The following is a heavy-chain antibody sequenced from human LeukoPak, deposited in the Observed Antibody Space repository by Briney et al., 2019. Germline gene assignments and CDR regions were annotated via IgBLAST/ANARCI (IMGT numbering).Heavy chain of an antibody. D-gene: IGHD5/OR15-5a*01. CDR2: ITSSSSYK. CDR1: GFSFSSYG. CDR3: ARVGVYELDY. J-gene: IGHJ4*02. Sequence: PGGSLRLSCAASGFSFSSYGMNWVRQAPGKGLEWVSSITSSSSYKYYADSVKGRLTISRDNAKNSLYLQMNSLRAEDTAVYYCARVGVYELDYWGQGTLVTVSS. V-gene: IGHV3-21*06.